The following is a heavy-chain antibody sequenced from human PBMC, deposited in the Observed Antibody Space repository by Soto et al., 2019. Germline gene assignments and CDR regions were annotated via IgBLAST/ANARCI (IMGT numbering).Heavy chain of an antibody. CDR1: GGSLSSSSYY. CDR2: IFYSGTT. D-gene: IGHD1-7*01. Sequence: QLQLQESGPGLVKPSETLSLTCTVSGGSLSSSSYYWGWIRQPPGKGLEWIGSIFYSGTTNYNPSLKSRVTISIDTSNNQFSLTVTSVSAADTALYYCARGYNWNSPFDYWGQGTLVTVSS. J-gene: IGHJ4*02. V-gene: IGHV4-39*01. CDR3: ARGYNWNSPFDY.